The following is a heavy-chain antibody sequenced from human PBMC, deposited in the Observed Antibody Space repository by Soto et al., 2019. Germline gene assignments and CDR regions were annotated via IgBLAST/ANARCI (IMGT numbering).Heavy chain of an antibody. CDR3: ARVETRGSAFDI. V-gene: IGHV4-31*03. CDR1: GGSISSGGYY. CDR2: IYYSGST. Sequence: PSETLSLTCTVSGGSISSGGYYWSWIRQHPGKGLEWIGYIYYSGSTYYNPSLKSRVTISVDTSKNQFSLKLSSVTAADTAVYYCARVETRGSAFDIWGQATMVTVSS. J-gene: IGHJ3*02. D-gene: IGHD1-26*01.